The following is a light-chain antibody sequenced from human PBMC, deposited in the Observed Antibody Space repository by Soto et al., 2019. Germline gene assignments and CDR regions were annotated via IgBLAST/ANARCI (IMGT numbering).Light chain of an antibody. Sequence: IQLTDSASSVSGSVGGRFTMTCLASQGISSYLGWYQQKPGKAPNLLIYDASTLHSGVPSRFSGSGYGTEFTLTISSLQPDDFATYYCQQYNTYSSLTFGGGTKVDIK. CDR2: DAS. J-gene: IGKJ4*01. CDR1: QGISSY. V-gene: IGKV1-9*01. CDR3: QQYNTYSSLT.